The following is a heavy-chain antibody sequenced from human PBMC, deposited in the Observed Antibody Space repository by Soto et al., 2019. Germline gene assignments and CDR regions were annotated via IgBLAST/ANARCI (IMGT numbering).Heavy chain of an antibody. CDR3: AREGDSGALLWFGELGF. CDR1: GFTFSSYW. J-gene: IGHJ4*02. Sequence: EVQLVESGGGLVQPGGSLRLSCAASGFTFSSYWMHWVRQAPGKGLVWVSRINSDGSSTSYADSVKGRFTISRDNAKNTLYLQMNSLRAADTAMYYCAREGDSGALLWFGELGFWGQGTLVTVSS. V-gene: IGHV3-74*01. CDR2: INSDGSST. D-gene: IGHD3-10*01.